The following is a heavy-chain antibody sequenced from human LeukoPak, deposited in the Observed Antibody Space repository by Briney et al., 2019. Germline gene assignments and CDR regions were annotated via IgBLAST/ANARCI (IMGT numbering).Heavy chain of an antibody. CDR1: GFTFNRRG. V-gene: IGHV4-59*11. J-gene: IGHJ6*03. CDR3: ARGRSSMVRGYYYYYMYV. CDR2: TNYSGST. D-gene: IGHD3-10*01. Sequence: PGGSLRLSCAASGFTFNRRGMHWVRQAPGKGLEWVGYTNYSGSTNYNPSLKSRVTISVATSKNQFSLKLSSVTAADTAVYYCARGRSSMVRGYYYYYMYVWGKGTTVTIS.